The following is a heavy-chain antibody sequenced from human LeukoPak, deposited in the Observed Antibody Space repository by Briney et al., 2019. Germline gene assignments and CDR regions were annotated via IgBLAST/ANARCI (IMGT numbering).Heavy chain of an antibody. CDR3: TTDMTTPDAFDI. CDR1: GFAFSNAW. CDR2: IKSKTDGGTT. J-gene: IGHJ3*02. V-gene: IGHV3-15*01. D-gene: IGHD4-17*01. Sequence: GGSLRLSCAASGFAFSNAWMSWVRQAPGKGLEWVGRIKSKTDGGTTDYAAPVKGRFIISRDDSKNTLYLQMNSLKTEDTAVYYCTTDMTTPDAFDIWGQGTMVTVSS.